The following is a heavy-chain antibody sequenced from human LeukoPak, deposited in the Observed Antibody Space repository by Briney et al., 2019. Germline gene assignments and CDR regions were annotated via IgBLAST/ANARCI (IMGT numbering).Heavy chain of an antibody. CDR2: IKQDGSEK. CDR1: GFIFSSYW. CDR3: AGGYAMDV. J-gene: IGHJ6*02. V-gene: IGHV3-7*02. D-gene: IGHD1-26*01. Sequence: PGGSLRLSCVASGFIFSSYWMSWVRQAPGKGLEWVANIKQDGSEKYYVDSVKGRFTISRDNAKNSLYLQMNSPRAEDTAVYYCAGGYAMDVWGQGTTVTVSS.